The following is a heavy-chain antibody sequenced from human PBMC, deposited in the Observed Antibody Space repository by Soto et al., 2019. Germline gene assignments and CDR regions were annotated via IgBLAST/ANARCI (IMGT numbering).Heavy chain of an antibody. J-gene: IGHJ3*01. CDR1: GFAFNSYE. Sequence: GGSLRLSCAASGFAFNSYEMDWVRQAPGKGLEWVAYIKSGGNTKFYVDSVKGRFTISRDDAKNLLYLDMNSLRAEDTAVYYCVKEKSVMYSGYDAFDVWGQGTMVTVSS. CDR3: VKEKSVMYSGYDAFDV. D-gene: IGHD5-12*01. CDR2: IKSGGNTK. V-gene: IGHV3-48*03.